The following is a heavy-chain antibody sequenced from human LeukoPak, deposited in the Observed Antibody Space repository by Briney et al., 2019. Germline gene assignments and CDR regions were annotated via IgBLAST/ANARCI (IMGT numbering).Heavy chain of an antibody. CDR1: GFTFSSYG. D-gene: IGHD3-10*01. V-gene: IGHV3-23*01. CDR2: ISGSGGST. Sequence: PGGSLRLSCAASGFTFSSYGMSWVRQAPGKGLEWVSAISGSGGSTYYADSVKGRFTISRDNSKNTLYLQMNSLRAEDTAVYYCAKGPLGSGSYYDNWGQGTLVTVSS. J-gene: IGHJ4*02. CDR3: AKGPLGSGSYYDN.